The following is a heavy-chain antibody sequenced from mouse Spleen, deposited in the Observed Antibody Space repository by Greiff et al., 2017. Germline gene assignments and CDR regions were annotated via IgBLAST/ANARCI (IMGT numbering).Heavy chain of an antibody. CDR1: GFTFSSYA. D-gene: IGHD4-1*01. Sequence: EVKVVESGGGLVKLGGSLKLSCAASGFTFSSYAMSWVRQTPEKRLEWVATISSGGGNTYYPDSVKGRFTISRDNAKNTLYLQMSSLKSEDTAMYYCARHNWDDAMDYWGQGTSVTVSS. J-gene: IGHJ4*01. CDR2: ISSGGGNT. CDR3: ARHNWDDAMDY. V-gene: IGHV5-9*04.